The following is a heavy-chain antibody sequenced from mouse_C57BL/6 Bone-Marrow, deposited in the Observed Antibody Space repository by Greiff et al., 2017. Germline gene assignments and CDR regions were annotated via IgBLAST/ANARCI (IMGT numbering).Heavy chain of an antibody. V-gene: IGHV7-3*01. CDR2: IRNKANGYTT. CDR3: ARGPACCYDYGLAY. CDR1: GFTFTDYY. D-gene: IGHD2-4*01. J-gene: IGHJ3*01. Sequence: EVLLVESGGGLVQPGGSLSLSCAASGFTFTDYYMSWVRQPPGKALEWLGFIRNKANGYTTEYSASVKGRFTISRVNSQSILYLQMTALRAADSATYYCARGPACCYDYGLAYWGQGTLVTVSA.